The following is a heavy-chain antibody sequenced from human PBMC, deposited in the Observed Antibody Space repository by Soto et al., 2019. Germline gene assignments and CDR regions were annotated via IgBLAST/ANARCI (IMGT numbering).Heavy chain of an antibody. Sequence: EVQLVESGGGLVQVGGSLRLSCVVSGFTFSSFWMKWVRQAPGKGLECVANINKDGIERYYVDSVKGRFTISRDNAKNALYRQMISLRAEDAAGYYCVVSGTYSLWGQGALGTGFS. V-gene: IGHV3-7*01. CDR3: VVSGTYSL. J-gene: IGHJ4*02. CDR2: INKDGIER. CDR1: GFTFSSFW. D-gene: IGHD3-10*01.